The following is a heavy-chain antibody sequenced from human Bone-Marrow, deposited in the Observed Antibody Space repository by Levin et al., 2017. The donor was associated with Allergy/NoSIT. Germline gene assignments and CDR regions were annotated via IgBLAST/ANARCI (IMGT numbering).Heavy chain of an antibody. CDR2: IKHDGSDK. Sequence: GGSLRLSCAASGFSFSSHWMSWVRQTPEKGLEWVANIKHDGSDKYYADSVEGRFTISRDNAKNSLYLQMDSLRAEDTAVYYCATGGQLVFYYYYGMDDWGQGTTVTVSS. CDR3: ATGGQLVFYYYYGMDD. D-gene: IGHD6-6*01. J-gene: IGHJ6*02. CDR1: GFSFSSHW. V-gene: IGHV3-7*01.